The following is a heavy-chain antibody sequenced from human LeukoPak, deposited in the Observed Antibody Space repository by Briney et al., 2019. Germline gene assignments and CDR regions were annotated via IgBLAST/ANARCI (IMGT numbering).Heavy chain of an antibody. D-gene: IGHD6-19*01. CDR3: ARAPEASGWYYYYYGMDV. V-gene: IGHV4-59*01. J-gene: IGHJ6*02. CDR1: GGSISSYY. Sequence: SETLSLTCTVSGGSISSYYWSWIRQPPGKGLEWIGYIYYSGSTNYNPSLKSRVTISVDTSKNQFPLKLSSVTAADTAVYYCARAPEASGWYYYYYGMDVWGQGTTVTVSS. CDR2: IYYSGST.